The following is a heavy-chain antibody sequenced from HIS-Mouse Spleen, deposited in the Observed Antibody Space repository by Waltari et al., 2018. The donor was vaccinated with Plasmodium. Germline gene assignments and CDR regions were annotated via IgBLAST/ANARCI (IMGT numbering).Heavy chain of an antibody. CDR1: GGSFSGYY. CDR2: SNHSGST. CDR3: ARGFDY. Sequence: QVQLPQWGAGLLQPSETLSLTCAVYGGSFSGYYWHWIHQPPGKGLEWIGESNHSGSTNYNPSLKSRVTISVDTSKNQFSLKLSSVTAADTAVYYCARGFDYWGQGTLVTVSS. J-gene: IGHJ4*02. V-gene: IGHV4-34*01.